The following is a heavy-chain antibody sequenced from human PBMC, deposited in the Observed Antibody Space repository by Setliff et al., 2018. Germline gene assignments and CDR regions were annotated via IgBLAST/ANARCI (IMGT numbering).Heavy chain of an antibody. Sequence: GGSLRLSCAASGFTISRHAVHWVRQAPGKGLEWVAVTSYDGSNKYYADSVKGRFTISRDNSKNTLYLQMNRLRAEDTAVYHCAKGFPYNYESRGYYYSSDVFDIWGQGTMVTVSS. D-gene: IGHD3-22*01. CDR2: TSYDGSNK. CDR1: GFTISRHA. V-gene: IGHV3-30*07. CDR3: AKGFPYNYESRGYYYSSDVFDI. J-gene: IGHJ3*02.